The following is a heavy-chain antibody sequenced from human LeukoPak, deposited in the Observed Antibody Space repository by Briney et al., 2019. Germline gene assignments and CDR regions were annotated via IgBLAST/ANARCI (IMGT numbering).Heavy chain of an antibody. V-gene: IGHV3-30-3*01. J-gene: IGHJ4*02. CDR3: ARSPGPFDY. D-gene: IGHD7-27*01. CDR1: GXTFSSYA. CDR2: ISYDGSNK. Sequence: AGRSLRLSCAASGXTFSSYAVHWVRQAPGKGLEWVAVISYDGSNKYYADSVKGRFTISRDNSKNTLYLQMNSLRAEDTAVYYCARSPGPFDYWGQGTLVTVSS.